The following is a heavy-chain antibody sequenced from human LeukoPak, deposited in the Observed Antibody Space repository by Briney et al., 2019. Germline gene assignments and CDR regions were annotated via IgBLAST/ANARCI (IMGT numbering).Heavy chain of an antibody. CDR2: ISSCSSYI. D-gene: IGHD6-13*01. CDR1: GFTLSSYS. V-gene: IGHV3-21*01. Sequence: GGSLRLFCAASGFTLSSYSVNWVRQAPGRGLEWVSSISSCSSYIYYADSVKDRFTISRDNAKNSLYLQMNSLRAEDTAVYYCAREVGGIAAGVYYFDYWGQGTLVTVSS. CDR3: AREVGGIAAGVYYFDY. J-gene: IGHJ4*02.